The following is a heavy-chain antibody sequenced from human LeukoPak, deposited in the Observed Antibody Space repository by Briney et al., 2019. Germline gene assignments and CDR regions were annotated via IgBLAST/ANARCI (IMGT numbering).Heavy chain of an antibody. Sequence: NPSETLSLTCTVSGGSISSSSYYWGWIRQPPGKGLEWIGSIYYSGSTYYNPSLKSRVTISVDTSKNQFSLKLSSVTAADTAVYYCARAAGRWLQLQWFDYWGQGTLVTVSS. D-gene: IGHD5-24*01. J-gene: IGHJ4*02. CDR1: GGSISSSSYY. CDR2: IYYSGST. CDR3: ARAAGRWLQLQWFDY. V-gene: IGHV4-39*01.